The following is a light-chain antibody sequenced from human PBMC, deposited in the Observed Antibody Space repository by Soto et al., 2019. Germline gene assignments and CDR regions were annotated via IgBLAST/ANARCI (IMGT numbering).Light chain of an antibody. V-gene: IGKV3-15*01. CDR2: GAY. CDR3: QQYNDWTTVWT. J-gene: IGKJ1*01. CDR1: QSISTN. Sequence: EIRMTQSPATVSATPGGRATLSCRASQSISTNLAWYHQKSGQAHRLLIYGAYTRAAGIQARFSGSGSGTEFTLTISSLQSEDFAVYYCQQYNDWTTVWTLGQGTTVEI.